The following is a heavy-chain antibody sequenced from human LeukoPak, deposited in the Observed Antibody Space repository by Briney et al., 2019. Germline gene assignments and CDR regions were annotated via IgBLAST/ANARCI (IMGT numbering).Heavy chain of an antibody. D-gene: IGHD2-21*02. Sequence: GGSLRLSCAGSGFTFNNYGIHWVRQAPGKGLEWVAVISFDGSDKYYADSVKGRFTISRDNAKNSLYLQMNSLRAEDTAVYYCAREVTYCGGDCSGGWFDPWGQGTPVTVSS. J-gene: IGHJ5*02. CDR1: GFTFNNYG. CDR2: ISFDGSDK. V-gene: IGHV3-30*03. CDR3: AREVTYCGGDCSGGWFDP.